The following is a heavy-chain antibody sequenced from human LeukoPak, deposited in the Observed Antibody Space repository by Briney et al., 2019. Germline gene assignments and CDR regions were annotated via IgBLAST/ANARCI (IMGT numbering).Heavy chain of an antibody. CDR2: IKQDGSEK. Sequence: GGSLRLSCAASGFTFSSYWMSWVRQAPGKGLEWVANIKQDGSEKYYVDSVKGRFTISRDNAKNSLYLQMNSLRAEDTAVYYCAREQTYYDFWSGYYALFDYWGQGTLVTVSS. CDR3: AREQTYYDFWSGYYALFDY. D-gene: IGHD3-3*01. V-gene: IGHV3-7*01. J-gene: IGHJ4*02. CDR1: GFTFSSYW.